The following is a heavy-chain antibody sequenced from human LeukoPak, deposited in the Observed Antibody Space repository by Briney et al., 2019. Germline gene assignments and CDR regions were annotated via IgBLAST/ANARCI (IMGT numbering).Heavy chain of an antibody. D-gene: IGHD5-24*01. CDR2: IYYSGST. Sequence: SETLSLTCTVSGGSISSYYWSWIRQPPGKGLEWIGCIYYSGSTDYNPSLKSRVTISVDTSKNQFSLKLSSVTAADTAVYYCARGPNYPSPSPFDYWGQGTLVTVSS. J-gene: IGHJ4*02. V-gene: IGHV4-59*08. CDR1: GGSISSYY. CDR3: ARGPNYPSPSPFDY.